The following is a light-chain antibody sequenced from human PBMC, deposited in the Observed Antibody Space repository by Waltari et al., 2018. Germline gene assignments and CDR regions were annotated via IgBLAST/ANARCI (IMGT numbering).Light chain of an antibody. CDR1: QSLLHSNGNTY. CDR3: MQATHFPPYS. V-gene: IGKV2-30*02. CDR2: KVS. J-gene: IGKJ2*03. Sequence: DVVMTQSPLSLPITPGQPASMTCRSSQSLLHSNGNTYLSWFLQKPGQPPRRLIYKVSNRDYGVPDRFSGRGAGTDFTLKISRVEAEDVGVYYCMQATHFPPYSFGQGTKVEIK.